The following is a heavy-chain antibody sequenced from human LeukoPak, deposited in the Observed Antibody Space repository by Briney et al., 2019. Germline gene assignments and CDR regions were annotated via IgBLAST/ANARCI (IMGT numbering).Heavy chain of an antibody. Sequence: SETLSLTCTVSGDSISNYYWSWIRQPAGKGLEWIGRIYTSGSTNYNPSLKSRVTISVDTSKNQFSLKLSSVTAADTAVYYCARDRGGYTYSHDYWGQGTLVTVSS. J-gene: IGHJ4*02. V-gene: IGHV4-4*07. CDR3: ARDRGGYTYSHDY. CDR1: GDSISNYY. CDR2: IYTSGST. D-gene: IGHD5-18*01.